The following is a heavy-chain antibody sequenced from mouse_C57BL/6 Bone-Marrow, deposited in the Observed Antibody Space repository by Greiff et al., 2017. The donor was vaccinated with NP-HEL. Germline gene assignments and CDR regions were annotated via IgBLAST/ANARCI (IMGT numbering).Heavy chain of an antibody. V-gene: IGHV5-16*01. CDR1: GFTFSDYY. CDR3: ARDDKSYFDY. J-gene: IGHJ2*01. Sequence: EVNLVESEGGLVQPGSSMKLSCTASGFTFSDYYMAWVRQVPEKGLEWVANINYDGSSTYYLDSLKSRFIISRDNAKNILYLQMSSLKSEDTATYYCARDDKSYFDYWGQGTTLTVSS. CDR2: INYDGSST.